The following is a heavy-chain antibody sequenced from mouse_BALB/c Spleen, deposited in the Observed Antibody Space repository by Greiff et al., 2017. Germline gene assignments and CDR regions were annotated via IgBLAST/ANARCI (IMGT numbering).Heavy chain of an antibody. CDR3: ARVLVTAVVDYAMDY. D-gene: IGHD1-1*01. Sequence: QVQLKESGPGLVAPSQSLSITCTVSGFSLTGYGVNWVRQTPGKGLEWLGMIWGDGSTDYNSALKSRLSISKDNSKSQVFLKMNSLQTDDTARYYCARVLVTAVVDYAMDYWGQGTSVTVSS. V-gene: IGHV2-6-7*01. CDR2: IWGDGST. CDR1: GFSLTGYG. J-gene: IGHJ4*01.